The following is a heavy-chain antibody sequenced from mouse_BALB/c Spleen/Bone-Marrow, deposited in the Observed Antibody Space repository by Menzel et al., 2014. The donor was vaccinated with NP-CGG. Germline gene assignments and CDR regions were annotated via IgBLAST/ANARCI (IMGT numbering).Heavy chain of an antibody. J-gene: IGHJ3*01. CDR1: GFTFNYYY. D-gene: IGHD2-14*01. CDR2: ISDGGDYT. V-gene: IGHV5-4*02. Sequence: EVQVVESGGGLVKPGGSLKLPCTASGFTFNYYYMYWVRQTPEKRLEWVATISDGGDYTYYLDSVKGRFTISRDNAKNNLYLQMSSLKSEDTAMYYCARDGEYRYDWFAYWGQGTLVTVSA. CDR3: ARDGEYRYDWFAY.